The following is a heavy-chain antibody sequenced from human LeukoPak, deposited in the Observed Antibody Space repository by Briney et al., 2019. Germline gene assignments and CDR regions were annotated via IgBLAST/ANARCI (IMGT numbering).Heavy chain of an antibody. CDR2: INAGNGNT. D-gene: IGHD3-10*01. CDR1: GYTFTSYA. V-gene: IGHV1-3*01. Sequence: ASVTVSCKASGYTFTSYAMHWVRQAPGQRLEWMGWINAGNGNTKYSQKFQGRVTMTTDTSTSTAYMELRSLRSDDTAVYYCARRAGFGELDYYYGMDVWGQGTTVTVSS. J-gene: IGHJ6*02. CDR3: ARRAGFGELDYYYGMDV.